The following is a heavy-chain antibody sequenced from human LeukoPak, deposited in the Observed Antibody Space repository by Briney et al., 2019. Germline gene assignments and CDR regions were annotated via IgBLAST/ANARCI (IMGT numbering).Heavy chain of an antibody. CDR3: ATYYYDSRARREDYYYGMDV. V-gene: IGHV4-38-2*02. CDR2: IYHSGST. Sequence: SETLSLTCTVSGYSISSGYYWGWIRQPPGKGLEWIGSIYHSGSTYYNPSLKSRVTISVDTSKNQFSLKLSSVTAADTAVYYCATYYYDSRARREDYYYGMDVWGQGTTVTVSS. CDR1: GYSISSGYY. J-gene: IGHJ6*02. D-gene: IGHD3-22*01.